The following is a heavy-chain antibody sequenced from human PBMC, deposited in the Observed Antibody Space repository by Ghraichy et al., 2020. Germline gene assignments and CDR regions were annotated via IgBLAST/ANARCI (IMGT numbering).Heavy chain of an antibody. V-gene: IGHV3-7*03. CDR3: TRDRAFKCFDY. J-gene: IGHJ4*02. Sequence: GGSLRLSCAASGFNFTSSWMNWVRQAPGKELEWVASIKPDGSENYHVDSVTGRFTISRDNARNSLYLQMNSLRAEDTAFYYCTRDRAFKCFDYWGQGTLVTVSS. CDR2: IKPDGSEN. CDR1: GFNFTSSW. D-gene: IGHD3-10*01.